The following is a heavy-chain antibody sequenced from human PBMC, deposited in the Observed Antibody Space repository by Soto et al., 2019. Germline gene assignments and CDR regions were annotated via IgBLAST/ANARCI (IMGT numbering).Heavy chain of an antibody. Sequence: EVQLLEFGGDLVQPGGSLRLSCAASRFTFSSYAMSWVRQAPGKGLEWVSAISASGDNTYYADSVKGRFTISRDNSKNTLYLQMNNLRAEDTAIYYCADGGEWSFNFEYWGQGTLVTVSS. CDR3: ADGGEWSFNFEY. D-gene: IGHD3-3*01. CDR1: RFTFSSYA. J-gene: IGHJ4*02. V-gene: IGHV3-23*01. CDR2: ISASGDNT.